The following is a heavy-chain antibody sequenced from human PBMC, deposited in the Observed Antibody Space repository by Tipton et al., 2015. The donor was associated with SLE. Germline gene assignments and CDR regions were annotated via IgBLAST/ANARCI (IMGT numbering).Heavy chain of an antibody. CDR3: ARSVLAYRSGGFEY. CDR1: GGSISSGGYY. CDR2: IYASGST. D-gene: IGHD2-15*01. Sequence: TLSLTCTVSGGSISSGGYYWSWIRQPAGKGLEWIGRIYASGSTNYNPSLKSRVTISVDTSKTQFSLRLISVTAADTAVYYCARSVLAYRSGGFEYWGQGTPVTVSS. J-gene: IGHJ4*02. V-gene: IGHV4-61*02.